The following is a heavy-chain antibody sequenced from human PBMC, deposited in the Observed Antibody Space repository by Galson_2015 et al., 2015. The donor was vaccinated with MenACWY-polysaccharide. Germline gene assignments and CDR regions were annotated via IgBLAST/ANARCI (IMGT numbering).Heavy chain of an antibody. V-gene: IGHV4-31*03. D-gene: IGHD3-16*01. J-gene: IGHJ5*02. CDR1: GDSITSGPYF. CDR3: VRGGRAVSNINWFDP. Sequence: LTCTVSGDSITSGPYFWSWIRQHPGEGLEWIASISYDGGTYYNPSLNSRVTISIDTPKNQFSLKLNSVTAADTAVYYCVRGGRAVSNINWFDPWGQGTLVTVSS. CDR2: ISYDGGT.